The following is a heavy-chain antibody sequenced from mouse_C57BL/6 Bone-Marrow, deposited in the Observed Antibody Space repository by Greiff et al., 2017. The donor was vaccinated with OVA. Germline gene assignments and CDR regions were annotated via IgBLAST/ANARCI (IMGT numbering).Heavy chain of an antibody. V-gene: IGHV5-9-1*02. CDR3: TRLLDAMDY. Sequence: DVMLVQSGDGLVKPGGSLKLSCAASGFTFSSYAMSWVRQTPEKRLEWVAYISRGGDYIYYADTVKGSFTFSRDNARNTLYLQMSSLKSEDTDMYYCTRLLDAMDYWGRGTAITVTA. D-gene: IGHD2-1*01. CDR1: GFTFSSYA. CDR2: ISRGGDYI. J-gene: IGHJ4*01.